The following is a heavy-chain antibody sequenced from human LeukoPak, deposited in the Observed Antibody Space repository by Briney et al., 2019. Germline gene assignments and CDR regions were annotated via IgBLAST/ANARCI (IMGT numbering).Heavy chain of an antibody. V-gene: IGHV4-59*12. Sequence: SETLSLTCTVSGVSISSDYWSWIRLPPGKGLEWIGSIYYSGNTYYNPSLKSRVTISVDTSKNQFSLKLSSVTAADTAVYYCASRDAPPGYYYYMDVWGIGTTVTVSS. CDR1: GVSISSDY. D-gene: IGHD2-2*01. CDR3: ASRDAPPGYYYYMDV. CDR2: IYYSGNT. J-gene: IGHJ6*03.